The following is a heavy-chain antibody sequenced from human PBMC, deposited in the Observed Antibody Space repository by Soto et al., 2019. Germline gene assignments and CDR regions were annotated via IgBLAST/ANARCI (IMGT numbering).Heavy chain of an antibody. CDR3: TTDCTIRFLEWLLDY. V-gene: IGHV3-30-3*01. CDR2: ISYDGSNK. D-gene: IGHD3-3*01. CDR1: GFTFSSYA. Sequence: GGSLRLSCAASGFTFSSYAMHWVRQAPGKGLEWVAVISYDGSNKYYADSVKGRFTISRDNSKNTLYLQMNSLRAEDTAVYYCTTDCTIRFLEWLLDYWGQGTLVTVSS. J-gene: IGHJ4*02.